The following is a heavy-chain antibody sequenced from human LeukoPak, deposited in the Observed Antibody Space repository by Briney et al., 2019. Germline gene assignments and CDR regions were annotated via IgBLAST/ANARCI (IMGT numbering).Heavy chain of an antibody. CDR1: GGSISSGSYY. J-gene: IGHJ4*02. CDR2: IYTSGST. D-gene: IGHD6-13*01. V-gene: IGHV4-61*02. Sequence: KPSETLSLTCTVSGGSISSGSYYWSWIRQPAGKGLEWIGRIYTSGSTNYNPSLRSRVTISVDTSKNQFSLKLSSVTAADTAVYYCARVGSYSSSWSLDYWGQGTLVTVSS. CDR3: ARVGSYSSSWSLDY.